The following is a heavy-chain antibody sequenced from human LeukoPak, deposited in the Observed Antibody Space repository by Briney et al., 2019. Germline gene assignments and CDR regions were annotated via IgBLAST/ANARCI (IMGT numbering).Heavy chain of an antibody. CDR3: ARATDIVATYGMDV. V-gene: IGHV2-70*01. Sequence: ESGPALVKSTQTLTLTCTFSGFALSTRGMCVSWIRQPPGKALEWLALIDWDDDKYYSTSLKTRLTISKDTSKNQVVLTMTNMDPVDTATYYCARATDIVATYGMDVWGKGTTVTVSS. D-gene: IGHD5-12*01. CDR2: IDWDDDK. CDR1: GFALSTRGMC. J-gene: IGHJ6*04.